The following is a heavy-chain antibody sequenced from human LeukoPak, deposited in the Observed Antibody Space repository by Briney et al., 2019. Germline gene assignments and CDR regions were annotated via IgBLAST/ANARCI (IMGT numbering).Heavy chain of an antibody. CDR2: ISGSGGRT. J-gene: IGHJ4*02. CDR1: GFTYSSYD. V-gene: IGHV3-23*01. CDR3: AKLDGVGYSYGVGYFDY. D-gene: IGHD5-18*01. Sequence: GGSLRLSCVASGFTYSSYDMRWVRQAPGKGVEWGTSISGSGGRTYYADYVKGRFTMSRDNNKKTLYMEMYRLRGEDTALYYCAKLDGVGYSYGVGYFDYWGQGTLVTVSP.